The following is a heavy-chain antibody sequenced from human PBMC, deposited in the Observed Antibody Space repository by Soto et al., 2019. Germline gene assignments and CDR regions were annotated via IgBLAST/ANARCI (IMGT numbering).Heavy chain of an antibody. V-gene: IGHV1-3*01. J-gene: IGHJ4*02. CDR2: INAGNGNT. D-gene: IGHD2-8*01. Sequence: QVQLVQSGAEVKKPGASVKVSCKASGYTFTSYAMHWVRQAPGQRLEWMGWINAGNGNTKYSQTFQGRVTITRDTSAITSNIKLSSVRSEETALYYCARQIDIVLSVYAMGLVDYWGQGTLVSVSS. CDR3: ARQIDIVLSVYAMGLVDY. CDR1: GYTFTSYA.